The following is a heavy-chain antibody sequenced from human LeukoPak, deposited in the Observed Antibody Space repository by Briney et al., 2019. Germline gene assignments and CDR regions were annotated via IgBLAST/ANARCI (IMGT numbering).Heavy chain of an antibody. CDR3: ARDWYYAFDF. CDR1: GFTFSNTW. J-gene: IGHJ3*01. D-gene: IGHD2-21*02. CDR2: IRSKRDGGTT. V-gene: IGHV3-15*07. Sequence: GGSLRLSCLASGFTFSNTWMNWVRQAPGKGLEWVARIRSKRDGGTTDYAAPVKGRFTISRDDSKNTMYLQMNSLKAEDTAVYYCARDWYYAFDFWGQGKMVTVSS.